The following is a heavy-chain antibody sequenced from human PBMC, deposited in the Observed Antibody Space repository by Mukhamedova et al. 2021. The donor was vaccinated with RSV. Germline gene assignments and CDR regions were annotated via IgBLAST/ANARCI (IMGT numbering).Heavy chain of an antibody. D-gene: IGHD3-10*01. Sequence: WNWVRQSPGKGLEWIGQIDRSGGVTYNPSLKSRVSFSMDKSNNHFSLNLKSVTAADTATYYCAWNHGSGSYDYWSQGSLVTVSS. V-gene: IGHV4-4*02. J-gene: IGHJ4*02. CDR3: AWNHGSGSYDY. CDR2: IDRSGGV.